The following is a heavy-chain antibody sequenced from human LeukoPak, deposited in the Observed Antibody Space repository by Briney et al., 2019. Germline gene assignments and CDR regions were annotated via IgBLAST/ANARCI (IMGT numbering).Heavy chain of an antibody. Sequence: SGGSLRLSCAASGVTFSSYAMSWVRQAPGKGLEWVSVITGSGDITYYADSVKGRFTISRDNSKNTVYLQMNSLRAEDTAVYYCAKDFLSTGGSIIWGRGTLVTVSS. J-gene: IGHJ4*02. CDR2: ITGSGDIT. CDR3: AKDFLSTGGSII. D-gene: IGHD2-15*01. CDR1: GVTFSSYA. V-gene: IGHV3-23*01.